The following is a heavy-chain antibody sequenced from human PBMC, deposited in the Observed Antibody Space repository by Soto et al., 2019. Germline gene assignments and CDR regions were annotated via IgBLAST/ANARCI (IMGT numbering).Heavy chain of an antibody. Sequence: ASVKVSCKVFGYTFSTYGLSWVRQAPGQGLEWMGWVSPYNGNTYYAPGLQGRVTMTTDTSTNTAYMSLRSLRSDDTAIYYCVRGGILEANRPYYYYGLDVWGQGTPVTVSS. D-gene: IGHD1-1*01. CDR3: VRGGILEANRPYYYYGLDV. CDR1: GYTFSTYG. V-gene: IGHV1-18*01. J-gene: IGHJ6*02. CDR2: VSPYNGNT.